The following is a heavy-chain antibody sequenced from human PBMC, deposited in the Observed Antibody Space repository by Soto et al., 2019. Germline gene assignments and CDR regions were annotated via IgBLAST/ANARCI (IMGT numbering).Heavy chain of an antibody. V-gene: IGHV3-30*18. CDR1: GFTFSTYG. J-gene: IGHJ4*02. CDR3: AKEPTKYRGGWYFDD. Sequence: QVQLVESGGGVVQPGRSLRLSCAASGFTFSTYGMHWVRQAPGKGLEWVAVISFDGKVAYYADFVKGRFTISRDNSKNPLHLQMNGLRAEDTVVYYCAKEPTKYRGGWYFDDWAREPWSPSPQ. D-gene: IGHD6-19*01. CDR2: ISFDGKVA.